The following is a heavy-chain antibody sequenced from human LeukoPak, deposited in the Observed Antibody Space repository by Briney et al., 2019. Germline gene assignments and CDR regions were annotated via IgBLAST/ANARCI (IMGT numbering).Heavy chain of an antibody. Sequence: SVKVSCKASGGTFSSYAISWVRQAPGQGLEWMGGIIPIFGTANYAQKFQGRVTITADESTSTAYMELSSLRSEDTAVYYCARDRGYSSSSNWFDPWGQGTLVTVSS. V-gene: IGHV1-69*13. CDR3: ARDRGYSSSSNWFDP. J-gene: IGHJ5*02. CDR2: IIPIFGTA. CDR1: GGTFSSYA. D-gene: IGHD6-6*01.